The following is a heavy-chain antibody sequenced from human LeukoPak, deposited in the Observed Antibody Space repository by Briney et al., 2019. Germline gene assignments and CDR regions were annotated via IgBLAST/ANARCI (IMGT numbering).Heavy chain of an antibody. CDR2: IYSGGST. Sequence: GGSLRLSCAASGLTVSSSYMSWVRQAPGKGLEWVSVIYSGGSTYYADSVKGRFTISRDNSKNTVYLQMNSLRAEDTAVYYCVRVDDYGDYPYYFDSWGQGTLVTVSS. CDR1: GLTVSSSY. CDR3: VRVDDYGDYPYYFDS. D-gene: IGHD4-17*01. J-gene: IGHJ4*02. V-gene: IGHV3-66*01.